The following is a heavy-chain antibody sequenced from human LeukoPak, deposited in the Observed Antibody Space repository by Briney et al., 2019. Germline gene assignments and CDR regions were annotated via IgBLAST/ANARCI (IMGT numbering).Heavy chain of an antibody. CDR2: INPNSGGT. CDR1: GYTFTGYY. Sequence: ASVKVSCKASGYTFTGYYMHWVRQAPGQGLEWMGWINPNSGGTNYAQKFQGRVTMTRDTSISTAYMELSRLRSDDTAVYYCARVLYSSSSGSGYWGQGTLVTVSS. D-gene: IGHD6-6*01. V-gene: IGHV1-2*02. J-gene: IGHJ4*02. CDR3: ARVLYSSSSGSGY.